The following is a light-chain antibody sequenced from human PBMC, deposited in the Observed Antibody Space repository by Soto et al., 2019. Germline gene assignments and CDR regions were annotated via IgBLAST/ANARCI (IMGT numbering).Light chain of an antibody. Sequence: DLQMTQSPSAMSASLGDRVTSXXRASQGISNYLAWFQQKPGKVPKRXIYAASSLQSGVPSRFSGSGSGTEFTLTISSLQPEDFATYYCLQHNSYPLTFGQGTRLEI. V-gene: IGKV1-17*03. CDR3: LQHNSYPLT. CDR1: QGISNY. J-gene: IGKJ5*01. CDR2: AAS.